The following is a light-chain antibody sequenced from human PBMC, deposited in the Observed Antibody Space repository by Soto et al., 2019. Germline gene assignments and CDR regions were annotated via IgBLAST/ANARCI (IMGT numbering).Light chain of an antibody. CDR3: SSYTNINTRACV. Sequence: QSVLTQPASLSGSPGQSITISCTGTSGDIGSYNRVSWYQQHPGKAPKLIIYEVTGRPSGVSNRFSGSKSGNTASLTISGLQAEDEAEYYCSSYTNINTRACVFGTGTKVTVL. V-gene: IGLV2-14*01. CDR1: SGDIGSYNR. CDR2: EVT. J-gene: IGLJ1*01.